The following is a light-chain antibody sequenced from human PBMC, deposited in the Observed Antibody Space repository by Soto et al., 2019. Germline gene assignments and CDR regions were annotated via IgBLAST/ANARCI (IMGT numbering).Light chain of an antibody. CDR1: SSDVGAYNY. V-gene: IGLV2-8*01. CDR3: SSYADSISVL. Sequence: QSVLTQPPSASGSPGQSVTISCTGTSSDVGAYNYVSWYQQHPGKAPKLMIYEVTKRPSVVPDRFSGSKSGNTASLTVSGLQAEDEADYYCSSYADSISVLFGGGTKLTVL. CDR2: EVT. J-gene: IGLJ3*02.